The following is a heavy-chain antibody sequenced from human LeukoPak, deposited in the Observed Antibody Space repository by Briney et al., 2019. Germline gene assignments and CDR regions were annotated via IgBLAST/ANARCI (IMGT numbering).Heavy chain of an antibody. J-gene: IGHJ6*03. CDR1: GGSFSGYY. CDR3: ARGRSYQTYYYYYMDV. Sequence: SETLSLTCAVYGGSFSGYYWSWIRQPPGKGLEWIGEINHSGSTDYNPSLKSRVTISVDTSKNQFSLELSSVTAADTAVYYCARGRSYQTYYYYYMDVWGKGTTVTVSS. CDR2: INHSGST. V-gene: IGHV4-34*01. D-gene: IGHD3-16*02.